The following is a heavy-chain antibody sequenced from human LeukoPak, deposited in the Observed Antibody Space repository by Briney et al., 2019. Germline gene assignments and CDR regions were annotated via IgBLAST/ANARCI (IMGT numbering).Heavy chain of an antibody. CDR2: INAGNGNT. CDR1: GYTFTSYA. D-gene: IGHD3-9*01. V-gene: IGHV1-3*01. J-gene: IGHJ4*02. Sequence: ASVKVSCKASGYTFTSYAMHWVRQAPGQRLEWMGWINAGNGNTKYSQKFQGRVTITRDTSASTAYMELSSLRSEDTAVYYCARGGLRYFDWLPYYFDYWGQGTLVTISS. CDR3: ARGGLRYFDWLPYYFDY.